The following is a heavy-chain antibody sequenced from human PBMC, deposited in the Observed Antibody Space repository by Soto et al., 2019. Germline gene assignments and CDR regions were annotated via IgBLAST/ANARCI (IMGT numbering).Heavy chain of an antibody. CDR3: EILGIGWEFPFDH. J-gene: IGHJ4*02. CDR1: GDSVNNDDYY. V-gene: IGHV4-61*08. CDR2: IYHSGIT. Sequence: QVQLQESGPGLMKPSETLSLTCTGSGDSVNNDDYYWSWIRQPPGKGLEWIGYIYHSGITYSNPSLGSRVIMSIEMSENQFFLRLISVTAADTAVYYCEILGIGWEFPFDHWGQGTLVNVSS. D-gene: IGHD1-26*01.